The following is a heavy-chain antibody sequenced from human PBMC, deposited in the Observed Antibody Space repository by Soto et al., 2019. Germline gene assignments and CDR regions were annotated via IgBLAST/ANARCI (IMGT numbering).Heavy chain of an antibody. CDR3: TTEAYDNSGSLAFDI. Sequence: QVQLQESGPGLVKPSETLSLTCTVSGGSITNYYHSWIRQPPGKGLEWIGYIFHTGTTSYNPSLKSRVTLSVDTSQSQFSLKLNSVTAADTAVYYCTTEAYDNSGSLAFDIWGPGTLVTVS. CDR2: IFHTGTT. J-gene: IGHJ3*02. D-gene: IGHD3-22*01. CDR1: GGSITNYY. V-gene: IGHV4-59*08.